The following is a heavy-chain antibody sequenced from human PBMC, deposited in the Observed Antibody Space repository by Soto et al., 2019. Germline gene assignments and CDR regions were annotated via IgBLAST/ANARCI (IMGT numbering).Heavy chain of an antibody. CDR2: IIPIFGTA. CDR1: GGTFSSYA. D-gene: IGHD2-8*01. J-gene: IGHJ6*02. Sequence: SVKVSCKASGGTFSSYAISWVRQAPGQGLEWMGGIIPIFGTANYAQKFQGRVTITADESTSTAYMELSSLRSEDTAVYYCAREYCTNGVCHGIYYYAMNVWGQGTTVTVSS. CDR3: AREYCTNGVCHGIYYYAMNV. V-gene: IGHV1-69*13.